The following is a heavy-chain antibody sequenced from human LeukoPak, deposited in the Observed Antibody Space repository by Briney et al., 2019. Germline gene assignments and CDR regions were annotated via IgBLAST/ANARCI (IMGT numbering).Heavy chain of an antibody. D-gene: IGHD3-16*01. CDR2: LSGIGGIT. CDR3: AKAQPVFDGGAKLYFDY. J-gene: IGHJ4*02. Sequence: GGSLRLTCAAFGFIVRSNHINWVRQAPGKGLEWVSGLSGIGGITHYADSVRGRFTISRDNSKNTLYLQMNSLRPEDTAVYYLAKAQPVFDGGAKLYFDYGGRGPLVTVSS. CDR1: GFIVRSNH. V-gene: IGHV3-23*01.